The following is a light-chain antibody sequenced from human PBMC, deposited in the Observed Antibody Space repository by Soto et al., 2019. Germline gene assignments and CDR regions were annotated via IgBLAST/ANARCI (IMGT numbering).Light chain of an antibody. CDR2: SNN. CDR3: ASWYDRLGAVI. J-gene: IGLJ2*01. Sequence: QSVLTQPPSASGTPGQRVFISCSGSSSNIGGTNYAYWYQQLPGAAPKLLMHSNNLRPSGVPDRISGSKSGTSASLAISGLRSDDEAVYYCASWYDRLGAVIFGGGTKLTVL. CDR1: SSNIGGTNY. V-gene: IGLV1-47*02.